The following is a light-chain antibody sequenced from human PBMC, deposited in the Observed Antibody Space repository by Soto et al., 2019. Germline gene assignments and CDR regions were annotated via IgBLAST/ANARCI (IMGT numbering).Light chain of an antibody. J-gene: IGLJ2*01. CDR3: SSYTSSGGV. CDR1: SSDVGGYNY. V-gene: IGLV2-14*01. CDR2: DVS. Sequence: QSALTQPASVSRSPGQSITISCTGTSSDVGGYNYVSWYQQHPGKAPKLMIYDVSNRPSGVSNRFSGSKSGNTASLTISGLQAEDEADYYCSSYTSSGGVFGGGTKVTVL.